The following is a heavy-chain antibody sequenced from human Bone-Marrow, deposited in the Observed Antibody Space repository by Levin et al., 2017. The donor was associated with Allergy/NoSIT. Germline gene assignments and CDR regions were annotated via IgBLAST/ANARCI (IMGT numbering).Heavy chain of an antibody. CDR3: ARHASAMATFDS. D-gene: IGHD5-18*01. Sequence: SETLSLTCTVSGGSISSYYWTWIRQPPGKGLEWIGYIFYSGSTRYNSSLKSRVTISVDTSRKQFSLKLSSVTAADTAVYYCARHASAMATFDSWGQGTLVTVSS. J-gene: IGHJ4*02. CDR2: IFYSGST. V-gene: IGHV4-59*08. CDR1: GGSISSYY.